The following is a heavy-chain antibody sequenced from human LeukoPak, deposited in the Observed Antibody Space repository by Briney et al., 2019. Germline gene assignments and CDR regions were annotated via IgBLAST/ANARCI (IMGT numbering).Heavy chain of an antibody. Sequence: GGSLRLSCAASAFTFNIYAMHWVRQAPGKGLEWVAVISYDGSDKYYADSVKGRFTISRDNSKNTLYLQMNSLRAEDTAVYYCASRANSGSRLRSFDYWGQGTLVTVSP. V-gene: IGHV3-30*04. J-gene: IGHJ4*02. CDR3: ASRANSGSRLRSFDY. D-gene: IGHD1-26*01. CDR2: ISYDGSDK. CDR1: AFTFNIYA.